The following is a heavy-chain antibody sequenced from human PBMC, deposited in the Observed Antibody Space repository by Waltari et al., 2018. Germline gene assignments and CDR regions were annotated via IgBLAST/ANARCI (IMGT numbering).Heavy chain of an antibody. CDR1: GFTFSASY. D-gene: IGHD4-4*01. CDR2: ISNTGNTI. CDR3: AREYGLRGTTLTTGY. J-gene: IGHJ4*02. V-gene: IGHV3-11*01. Sequence: QVQLVESGGALVKPGGSLRLSCTASGFTFSASYLPWVRQAPGKGLEWISYISNTGNTIYSAESVRGRFFISRDNAQNSLFLQMNSLSAEDTAVYYCAREYGLRGTTLTTGYWGQGTLVTVSS.